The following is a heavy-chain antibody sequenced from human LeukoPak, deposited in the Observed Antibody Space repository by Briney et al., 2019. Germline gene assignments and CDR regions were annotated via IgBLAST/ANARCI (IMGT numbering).Heavy chain of an antibody. J-gene: IGHJ4*02. Sequence: PGGSLRLSCAASGFTFSSYSMNWVRQAPGKGLEWVSSISSSSSYIYYADSVKGRFTISRDNAKNSLYLQMNSLRAEDTAVYYCARMRLARAAAGTKHFDYWGQGTLVTVSS. CDR2: ISSSSSYI. D-gene: IGHD6-13*01. CDR3: ARMRLARAAAGTKHFDY. V-gene: IGHV3-21*01. CDR1: GFTFSSYS.